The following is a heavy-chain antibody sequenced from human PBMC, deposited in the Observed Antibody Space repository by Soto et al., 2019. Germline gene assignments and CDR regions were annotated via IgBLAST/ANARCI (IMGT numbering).Heavy chain of an antibody. CDR2: IYPGDSDT. D-gene: IGHD4-17*01. CDR3: ARSGRSGLRWLDFFDP. CDR1: GGTFSIYA. Sequence: ASVKVSCKASGGTFSIYAISWVRQAPGQGLEWMGLIYPGDSDTRYNPSFQGQVTISADKSTSAAYLQWNSLMASDTAIYYCARSGRSGLRWLDFFDPWGQGTLVTVSS. J-gene: IGHJ5*02. V-gene: IGHV5-51*01.